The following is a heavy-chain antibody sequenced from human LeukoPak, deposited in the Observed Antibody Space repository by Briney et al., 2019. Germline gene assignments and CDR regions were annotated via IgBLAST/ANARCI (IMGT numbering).Heavy chain of an antibody. V-gene: IGHV3-23*01. CDR3: AKSLRSSSSSGRGDY. Sequence: PGGSLRLSCAASGFTFSSSAMSWVRQAPGRGLEWVSAISGSGGSTYYADSGKGRFTISRDNSKNTLYLQMNSLKAEDTAVYYCAKSLRSSSSSGRGDYWGQRTLVTVSS. J-gene: IGHJ4*02. CDR1: GFTFSSSA. CDR2: ISGSGGST. D-gene: IGHD6-6*01.